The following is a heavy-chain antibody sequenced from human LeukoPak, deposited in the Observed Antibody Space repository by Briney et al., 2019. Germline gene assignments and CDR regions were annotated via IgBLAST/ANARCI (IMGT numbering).Heavy chain of an antibody. Sequence: GASLRLSSAASGFTFSSYAMSWVRQAPGKGLEWVSAISGSGGSAYYADSVKGRFTISRDNSKNTLYLQMNSLRAEDTAVYYCAKEHETTGGPLGSYIFGYWGQGTLVTVSS. CDR2: ISGSGGSA. V-gene: IGHV3-23*01. D-gene: IGHD1-26*01. J-gene: IGHJ4*02. CDR3: AKEHETTGGPLGSYIFGY. CDR1: GFTFSSYA.